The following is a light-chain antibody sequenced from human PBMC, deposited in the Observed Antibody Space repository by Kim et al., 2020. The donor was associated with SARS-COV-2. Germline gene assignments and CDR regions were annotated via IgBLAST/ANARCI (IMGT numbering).Light chain of an antibody. Sequence: PGASATLSCRASQSVSNNYLAWYQQKPGQAPRLLIYGASSRATGIPDRFSGSGSGTDFTLTISRLEPEDFAVYYCQQYVTSPLLTFGAGTKVDIK. J-gene: IGKJ4*01. V-gene: IGKV3-20*01. CDR1: QSVSNNY. CDR3: QQYVTSPLLT. CDR2: GAS.